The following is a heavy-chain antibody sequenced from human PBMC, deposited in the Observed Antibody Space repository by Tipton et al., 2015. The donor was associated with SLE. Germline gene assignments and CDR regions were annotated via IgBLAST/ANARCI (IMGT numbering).Heavy chain of an antibody. J-gene: IGHJ4*02. CDR1: GGSISSYY. Sequence: TLSLTCTVSGGSISSYYWSWIRQPPGKGLEWIGYIYYSGSTNYNPSLKSRVTISVDTSKNQFSLKLSSVTAADTAVYYCASGRAVADGDYFDYWGQGTLVTVSS. CDR2: IYYSGST. V-gene: IGHV4-59*01. D-gene: IGHD6-19*01. CDR3: ASGRAVADGDYFDY.